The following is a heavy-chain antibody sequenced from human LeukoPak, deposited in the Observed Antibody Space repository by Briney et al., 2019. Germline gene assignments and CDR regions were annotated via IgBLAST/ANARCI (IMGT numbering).Heavy chain of an antibody. CDR3: ARDLKVDIVATIMDY. CDR2: ISSSSSYI. J-gene: IGHJ4*02. CDR1: GFTFSSYS. Sequence: GGSLRLSCAASGFTFSSYSMNWVRQAPGKGLEWVSSISSSSSYIYYADSVKGRFTISRDNAKNSLYLQMNSLGAEDTAVYYCARDLKVDIVATIMDYWGQGTLVTVSS. D-gene: IGHD5-12*01. V-gene: IGHV3-21*01.